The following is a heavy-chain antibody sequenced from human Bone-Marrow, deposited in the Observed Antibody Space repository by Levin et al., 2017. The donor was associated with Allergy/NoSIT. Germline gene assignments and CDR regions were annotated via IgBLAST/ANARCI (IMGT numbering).Heavy chain of an antibody. D-gene: IGHD3-3*01. CDR2: ISWNSGSI. Sequence: SLKISCAASGFTFDDYAMHWVRQAPGKGLEWVSGISWNSGSIGYADSVKGRFTISRDNAKNSLYLQMNSLRAEDTALYYCAKDMFSGVATTFPGDYWGQGTLVTVSS. CDR1: GFTFDDYA. CDR3: AKDMFSGVATTFPGDY. J-gene: IGHJ4*02. V-gene: IGHV3-9*01.